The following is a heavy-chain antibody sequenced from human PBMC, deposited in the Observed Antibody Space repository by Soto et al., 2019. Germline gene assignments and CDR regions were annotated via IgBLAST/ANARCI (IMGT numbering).Heavy chain of an antibody. Sequence: QVQLQQWGAGLLKPSETLSLTCAVYGGSFSGYYWSWIRQPPGKGLEWIGEINHSGSTNYNPSLKSRVTISVDTSKNQFSLKLSSVTAAVTAVYYCATYSPGVAVAGRRGYFDYRGQGTLVTVSS. CDR3: ATYSPGVAVAGRRGYFDY. CDR2: INHSGST. D-gene: IGHD6-19*01. V-gene: IGHV4-34*01. CDR1: GGSFSGYY. J-gene: IGHJ4*02.